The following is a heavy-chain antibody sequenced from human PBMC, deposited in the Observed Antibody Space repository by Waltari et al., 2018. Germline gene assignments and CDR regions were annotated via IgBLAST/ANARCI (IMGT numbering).Heavy chain of an antibody. V-gene: IGHV3-7*01. Sequence: EVQLLESGGGLVQPGGSLRISCAASGFTFSSYWSSCVRQAQEPGKGLEWVANKKQNGREKYYLDSVKGRFTISRDNAKNSLYLQMNSLRAEDTAVYYCARSLAVDRYFDLWGRGTLVTVSS. J-gene: IGHJ2*01. D-gene: IGHD6-19*01. CDR3: ARSLAVDRYFDL. CDR1: GFTFSSYW. CDR2: KKQNGREK.